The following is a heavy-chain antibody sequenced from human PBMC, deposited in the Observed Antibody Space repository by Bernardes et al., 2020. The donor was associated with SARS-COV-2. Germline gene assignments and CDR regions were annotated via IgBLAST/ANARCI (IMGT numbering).Heavy chain of an antibody. CDR3: VGQQLILVY. J-gene: IGHJ4*02. V-gene: IGHV3-23*01. CDR1: GFTFSSYA. Sequence: GGSLRLSCVASGFTFSSYAMNWVRQAPGKGLEWVSGISGSGDSTYYADSVKGRFTISRDNSKNTLYLQMNSLKVEDTAVYYCVGQQLILVYWGQGTLVSVSS. CDR2: ISGSGDST. D-gene: IGHD6-13*01.